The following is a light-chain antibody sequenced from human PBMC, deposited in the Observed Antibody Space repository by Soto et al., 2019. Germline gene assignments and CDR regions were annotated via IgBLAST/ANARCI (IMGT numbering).Light chain of an antibody. J-gene: IGLJ1*01. Sequence: QSVLTQPRSVSGSPGQSVTISCTGTNSDVGGYNYVSWYQQHPGKGPKLIIYDVSRRPSGVPDRFSGSKSGNTASLTISGLQAEDEADYYCCSFAGSYSFVFGTGTKLTVL. CDR2: DVS. CDR1: NSDVGGYNY. V-gene: IGLV2-11*01. CDR3: CSFAGSYSFV.